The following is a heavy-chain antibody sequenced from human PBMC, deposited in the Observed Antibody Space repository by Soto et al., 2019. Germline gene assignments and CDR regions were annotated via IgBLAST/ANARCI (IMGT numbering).Heavy chain of an antibody. J-gene: IGHJ5*02. Sequence: QIQLVQSGAEVRKPGASVMVSCKASGYIFTSYGMSWVRQAPGQGLEWMGWITAYNGNTNYAQKVQGRITMTTDISTGTAYLELRSLTSDDTAIYYCARGGEGDTSGWFDPWGQGTLVTVSA. CDR3: ARGGEGDTSGWFDP. CDR1: GYIFTSYG. D-gene: IGHD1-26*01. CDR2: ITAYNGNT. V-gene: IGHV1-18*01.